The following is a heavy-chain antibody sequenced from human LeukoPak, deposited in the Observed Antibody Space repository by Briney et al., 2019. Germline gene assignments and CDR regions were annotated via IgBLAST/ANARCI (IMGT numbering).Heavy chain of an antibody. J-gene: IGHJ4*02. D-gene: IGHD2/OR15-2a*01. V-gene: IGHV4-39*07. Sequence: SETLSLTCTVSGDSVSTIGYYWGWIRQPPGTGLEWSGSIDYSGSTWYNPSLKSRIAISLDTSKNQFSLKLTSVTAADTAVYYCVRDGKYFGKADMDQWGQGTLVTVSS. CDR1: GDSVSTIGYY. CDR2: IDYSGST. CDR3: VRDGKYFGKADMDQ.